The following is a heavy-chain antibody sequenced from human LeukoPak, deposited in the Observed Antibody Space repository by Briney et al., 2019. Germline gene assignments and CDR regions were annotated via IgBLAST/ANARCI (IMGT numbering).Heavy chain of an antibody. J-gene: IGHJ5*02. V-gene: IGHV4-59*08. CDR2: IYYSGST. CDR1: GGSISTCY. CDR3: ARALFAPNWFDP. Sequence: SETLSLTCTVSGGSISTCYWSWIRQPPGKGLEWIGYIYYSGSTNCNPSLKSRVTISVDTSKNQFSLKLNSMTAADTAVYYCARALFAPNWFDPWGQGTLVTVSS.